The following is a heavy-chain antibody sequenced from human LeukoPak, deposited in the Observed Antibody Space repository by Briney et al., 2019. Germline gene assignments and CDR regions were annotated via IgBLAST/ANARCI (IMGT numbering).Heavy chain of an antibody. V-gene: IGHV3-23*01. Sequence: GGSLRLSCAASGFTFSSYAMSWVRQAPGKGLEWVSAISGSGGSTYYADSVKGRFTISKDNSKNTLYLQMNSLRAEDTAVYYCAKGGGSYGSGSYLVDYWGQGTLVTVSS. D-gene: IGHD3-10*01. J-gene: IGHJ4*02. CDR3: AKGGGSYGSGSYLVDY. CDR1: GFTFSSYA. CDR2: ISGSGGST.